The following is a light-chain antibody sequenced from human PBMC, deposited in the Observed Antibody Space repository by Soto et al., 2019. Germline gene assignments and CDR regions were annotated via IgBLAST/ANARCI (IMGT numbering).Light chain of an antibody. V-gene: IGKV1-5*01. CDR2: DAS. CDR3: QQYHRSSIT. Sequence: DIQMTQSPSPLSASVGDRVTIPCRASQSLTTDLAWYQQKPGQAPNLLIYDASTLERGVPSRFSGTGSGTEFTLAINSLQPDDFATYDCQQYHRSSITFGQGTRLEIK. J-gene: IGKJ5*01. CDR1: QSLTTD.